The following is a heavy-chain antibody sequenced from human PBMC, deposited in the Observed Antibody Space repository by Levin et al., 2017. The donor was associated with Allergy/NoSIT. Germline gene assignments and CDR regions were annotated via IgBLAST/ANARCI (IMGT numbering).Heavy chain of an antibody. Sequence: GGSLRLSCAASGFTFSSYAMHWVRQAPGKGLEWVAVISYDGSNKYYADSVKGRFTISRDNSKNTLYLQMNSLRAEDTAVYYCARGWYSGSYPDAYWGQGTLVTVSS. CDR2: ISYDGSNK. D-gene: IGHD1-26*01. CDR1: GFTFSSYA. J-gene: IGHJ4*02. CDR3: ARGWYSGSYPDAY. V-gene: IGHV3-30*04.